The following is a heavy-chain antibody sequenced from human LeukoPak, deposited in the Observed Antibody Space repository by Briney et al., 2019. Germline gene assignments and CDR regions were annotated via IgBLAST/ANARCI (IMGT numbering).Heavy chain of an antibody. CDR2: IIPILGIA. J-gene: IGHJ4*02. Sequence: GASVKVSCKASGGTFSSYAISWVRQAPGQGLEWMGRIIPILGIANYAQKFQGRVTITADKSTSTAYMELSSLRSEDTAVYYCARARIPHLTTVVPAAFDYWGQGTLVTVSS. V-gene: IGHV1-69*04. CDR1: GGTFSSYA. CDR3: ARARIPHLTTVVPAAFDY. D-gene: IGHD2-2*01.